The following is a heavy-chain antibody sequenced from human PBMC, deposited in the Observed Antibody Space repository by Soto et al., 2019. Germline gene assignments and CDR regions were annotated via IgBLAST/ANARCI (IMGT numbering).Heavy chain of an antibody. J-gene: IGHJ4*02. V-gene: IGHV4-4*02. CDR1: GGSLSTPVW. D-gene: IGHD1-1*01. CDR3: ARKAWTRLDY. Sequence: SETLSLTCGVSGGSLSTPVWWSWVRLPPGKGLEWIGEVFHSGSANYNPSLQSRVTISLDKSTNQFSLRLSSMTAADTAVYYCARKAWTRLDYWGQGALVTVSS. CDR2: VFHSGSA.